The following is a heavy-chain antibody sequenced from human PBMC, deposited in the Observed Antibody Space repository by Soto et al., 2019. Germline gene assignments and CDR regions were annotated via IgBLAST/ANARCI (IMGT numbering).Heavy chain of an antibody. CDR3: AREYSNSPEAFDS. J-gene: IGHJ4*02. D-gene: IGHD1-26*01. V-gene: IGHV4-61*01. CDR1: GGSVNSDNYY. CDR2: IYYTGRT. Sequence: SETLSLTCTVSGGSVNSDNYYLSWIRQPPGKGLEWIGYIYYTGRTNYNPSLMSRVTISLDASRNQFSLKLSSVTAADTAVFYCAREYSNSPEAFDSWGQGTLVTAPQ.